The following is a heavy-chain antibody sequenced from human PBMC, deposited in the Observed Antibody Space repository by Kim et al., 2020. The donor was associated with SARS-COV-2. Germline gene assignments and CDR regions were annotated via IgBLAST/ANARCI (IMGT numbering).Heavy chain of an antibody. Sequence: KGGSTNYADSVKGRFTSSIDNSKNTLYLQMSNLRTEDTAVYVCVKDLGDYWGQGTLVTVSS. CDR3: VKDLGDY. J-gene: IGHJ4*02. V-gene: IGHV3-64D*06. CDR2: KGGST.